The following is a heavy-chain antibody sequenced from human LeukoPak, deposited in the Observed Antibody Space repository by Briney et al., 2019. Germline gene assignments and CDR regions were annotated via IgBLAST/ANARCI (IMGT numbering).Heavy chain of an antibody. Sequence: SETLSLTCTVSGGSISSYYWSWIRQPAGKGLEWIGRIYTSGSTNYNPSLKSRVTMSVDTSKNQFSLKLSSVTAADTAVYYCARVRVSYYYDSSGYSNWFDPWGQGTLVTVSS. J-gene: IGHJ5*02. CDR1: GGSISSYY. D-gene: IGHD3-22*01. CDR3: ARVRVSYYYDSSGYSNWFDP. CDR2: IYTSGST. V-gene: IGHV4-4*07.